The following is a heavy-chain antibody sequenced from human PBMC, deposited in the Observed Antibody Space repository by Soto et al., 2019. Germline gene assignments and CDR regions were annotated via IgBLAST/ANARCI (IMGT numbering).Heavy chain of an antibody. CDR3: ARGKNDILTGYYVDY. Sequence: QVQLVQSGAEVKKPGASVKVSCKASGYTFTSYGISWVRQAPGQGLEWMGWISAYNGNTNYAQKLQGRVTMTTDTSXXTADMEPRSLRSDDTAVYYCARGKNDILTGYYVDYWGQGTLVTVSS. CDR1: GYTFTSYG. CDR2: ISAYNGNT. D-gene: IGHD3-9*01. V-gene: IGHV1-18*01. J-gene: IGHJ4*02.